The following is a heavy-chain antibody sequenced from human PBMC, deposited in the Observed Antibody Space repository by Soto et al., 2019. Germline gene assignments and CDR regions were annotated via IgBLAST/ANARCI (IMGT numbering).Heavy chain of an antibody. CDR1: GDSMSGYY. CDR2: IYSSGSA. D-gene: IGHD2-21*02. V-gene: IGHV4-59*01. Sequence: QVQLQQSGPGLVKPSETLSLSCTVSGDSMSGYYWSWIRQPPGKGLEWIGYIYSSGSANYNPSLRSRVTRSHDTSRNQFSVELISVTAADTAVYFCASSSGGGDRQVVYSGQGTLVTASS. J-gene: IGHJ4*02. CDR3: ASSSGGGDRQVVY.